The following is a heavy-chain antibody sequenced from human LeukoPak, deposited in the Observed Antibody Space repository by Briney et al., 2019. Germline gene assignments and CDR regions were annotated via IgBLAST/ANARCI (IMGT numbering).Heavy chain of an antibody. D-gene: IGHD1-14*01. CDR2: VYYDGST. Sequence: SETLSLTCTVSGGSIINNYWSWIRQPPEKGLEWIGYVYYDGSTNYNPSLKSRVTMSVDTSKNQLPLKLTSVTAADTAMYYCARHPPATGRFDYWGQGTLVTVSS. CDR3: ARHPPATGRFDY. CDR1: GGSIINNY. J-gene: IGHJ4*02. V-gene: IGHV4-59*01.